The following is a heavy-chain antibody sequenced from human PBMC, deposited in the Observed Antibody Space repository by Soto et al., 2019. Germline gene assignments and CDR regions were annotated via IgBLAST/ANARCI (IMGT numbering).Heavy chain of an antibody. CDR1: GFTFSSYG. CDR3: ARDGDGALLYFDF. J-gene: IGHJ4*02. CDR2: IWFDGTNE. Sequence: QVHLVESGGGVVQPGMSLRLSCVASGFTFSSYGMHWVRQAPGKGLEWVAVIWFDGTNEYYADSVTGRFTISRDNSRNTLYVQLESVRAEDMAVYYCARDGDGALLYFDFWGQGSLVTRSS. V-gene: IGHV3-33*01. D-gene: IGHD3-3*01.